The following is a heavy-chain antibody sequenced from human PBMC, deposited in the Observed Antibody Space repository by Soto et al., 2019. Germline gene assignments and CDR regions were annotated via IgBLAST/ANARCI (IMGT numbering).Heavy chain of an antibody. Sequence: SVKVSCKVSGGTFSSYAISWVRQAPGQGLEWMGGIIPIFGTANYAQKFQGRVTITADESTSTAYMELRSLRSEATAVYYCARAVQVSAGATVDYWGQGTLVTVSS. J-gene: IGHJ4*02. V-gene: IGHV1-69*13. D-gene: IGHD1-26*01. CDR2: IIPIFGTA. CDR3: ARAVQVSAGATVDY. CDR1: GGTFSSYA.